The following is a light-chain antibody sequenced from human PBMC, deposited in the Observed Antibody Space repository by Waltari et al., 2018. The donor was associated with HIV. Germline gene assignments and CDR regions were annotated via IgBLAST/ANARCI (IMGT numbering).Light chain of an antibody. Sequence: QSVLTQPPSASGTPGQRVTISCSGSRSNIGSNYVYWYQQLPGTAPKLLLYRNNQRPSGVPDRFSGSKSGTAASLAISGLRSEDEADYYCAAWGNSLSLLFGGGTKLTVL. CDR2: RNN. V-gene: IGLV1-47*01. CDR1: RSNIGSNY. J-gene: IGLJ2*01. CDR3: AAWGNSLSLL.